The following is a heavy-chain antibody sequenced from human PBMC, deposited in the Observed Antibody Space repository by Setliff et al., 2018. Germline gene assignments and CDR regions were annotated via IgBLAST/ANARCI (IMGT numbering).Heavy chain of an antibody. V-gene: IGHV1-18*01. J-gene: IGHJ4*02. CDR2: VTIYNGNT. Sequence: ASVKVSCKASGYTFNNYGVAWVRQAPGQGLDWMGWVTIYNGNTKYAQNLQGRLTLSTDRSTSTVYMELGSLTTDDTAVYYCERLVRYCSTTSCQGTSGDDFWGLGTLVTVSS. CDR3: ERLVRYCSTTSCQGTSGDDF. CDR1: GYTFNNYG. D-gene: IGHD2-2*01.